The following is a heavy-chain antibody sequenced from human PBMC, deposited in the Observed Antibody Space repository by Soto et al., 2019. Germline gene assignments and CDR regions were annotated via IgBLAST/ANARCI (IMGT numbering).Heavy chain of an antibody. J-gene: IGHJ6*03. CDR2: IYYSGST. D-gene: IGHD4-17*01. Sequence: QLQLQESGPGLVKPSETLSLTCTVSGGSISSSSYYWGWIRQPPGKGLEWIGSIYYSGSTYYNPSLKSRVTISVDTSKNQFSLKLSSVTAADTAVYYCARTTVTTYYYMDVWGKGTTVTVSS. V-gene: IGHV4-39*01. CDR3: ARTTVTTYYYMDV. CDR1: GGSISSSSYY.